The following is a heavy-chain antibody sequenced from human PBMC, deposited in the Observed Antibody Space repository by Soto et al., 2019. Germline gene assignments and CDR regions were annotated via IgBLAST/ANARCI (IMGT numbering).Heavy chain of an antibody. D-gene: IGHD2-15*01. V-gene: IGHV3-21*01. CDR2: ISRDSHTI. Sequence: EVQLVESGGDLVKPGGSLRLSCAASGFAFSSYSMNWVRQAPGKGLEWVSIISRDSHTIYYADSVKGRFTISRDNAKQSLFLQMNSLRADDTAVYYCARSPVAAAIDYWGQGTLVTVSS. CDR3: ARSPVAAAIDY. CDR1: GFAFSSYS. J-gene: IGHJ4*02.